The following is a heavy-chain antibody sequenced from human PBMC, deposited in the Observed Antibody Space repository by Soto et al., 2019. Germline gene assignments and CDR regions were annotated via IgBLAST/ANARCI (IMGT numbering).Heavy chain of an antibody. V-gene: IGHV3-11*06. D-gene: IGHD5-18*01. J-gene: IGHJ4*02. CDR1: GSTFSDYY. CDR3: ARYIYGYVDY. CDR2: ISSSISYT. Sequence: GGSLRLSCAASGSTFSDYYMSWIRQAPGKGLEWVSYISSSISYTNYADSVKGRFTISRDNAKNSLYLQMNSLRAEDTAVYYCARYIYGYVDYWGQGTLVTVSS.